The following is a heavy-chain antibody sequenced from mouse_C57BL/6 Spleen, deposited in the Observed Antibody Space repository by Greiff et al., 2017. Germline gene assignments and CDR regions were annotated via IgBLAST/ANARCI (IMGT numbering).Heavy chain of an antibody. CDR1: GHTFTSYW. CDR2: IDPSDSYT. J-gene: IGHJ4*01. Sequence: QVQLQQPGAELVKPGASVKLSCKASGHTFTSYWMQWVKQRPGQGLEWIGEIDPSDSYTNYNQKFKGKATLTVDTSSSTAYMQLSSLTSEDSAVYYCARPPSSSYAMDYWGQGTSVTVSS. D-gene: IGHD1-1*01. V-gene: IGHV1-50*01. CDR3: ARPPSSSYAMDY.